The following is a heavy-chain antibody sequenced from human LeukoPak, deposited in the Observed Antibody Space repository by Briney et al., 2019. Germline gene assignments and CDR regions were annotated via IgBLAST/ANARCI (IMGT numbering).Heavy chain of an antibody. J-gene: IGHJ3*02. V-gene: IGHV5-10-1*01. CDR2: IDPSDSYT. CDR1: GYSFTSYW. D-gene: IGHD1-26*01. Sequence: GESLRISCKGSGYSFTSYWISWVRQMPGKGLEWMGRIDPSDSYTNYSPSFQGHVTISADKSISTAYLQWSSLKASDTAMYYCARLVGGVGASRRAFDIWGQGTMVTASS. CDR3: ARLVGGVGASRRAFDI.